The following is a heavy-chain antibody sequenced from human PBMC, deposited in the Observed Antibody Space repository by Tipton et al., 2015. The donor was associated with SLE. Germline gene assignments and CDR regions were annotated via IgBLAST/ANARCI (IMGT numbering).Heavy chain of an antibody. CDR3: ARGGGDSSSCQDFDR. V-gene: IGHV4-4*07. Sequence: TLSLTCSVSGASISTYYWGWIRQAPGKGLEWVGCMRRGGRTDYNPSLQSRVAMSVDTSKNQLSIDLNSVTAADTAVYYCARGGGDSSSCQDFDRWGQGTLVAVS. J-gene: IGHJ4*02. CDR2: MRRGGRT. CDR1: GASISTYY. D-gene: IGHD6-13*01.